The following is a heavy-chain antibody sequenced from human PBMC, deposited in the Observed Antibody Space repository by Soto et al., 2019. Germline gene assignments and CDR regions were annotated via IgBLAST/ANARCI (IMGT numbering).Heavy chain of an antibody. CDR2: IIPIFGTA. Sequence: QVQLVQSGAEVKKPGSSVKVSCKASGGTFSSYAISWVRQAPGQGLEWMGGIIPIFGTANYAQKFQGRVTITAEKSTSTAYMELSSLRSEDTAVYYCARDIVVVPADYYYYGMDGLGQGTTVTVSS. CDR1: GGTFSSYA. CDR3: ARDIVVVPADYYYYGMDG. D-gene: IGHD2-2*01. V-gene: IGHV1-69*06. J-gene: IGHJ6*02.